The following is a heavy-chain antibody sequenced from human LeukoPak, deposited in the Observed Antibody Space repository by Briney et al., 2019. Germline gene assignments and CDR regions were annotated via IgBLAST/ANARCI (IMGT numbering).Heavy chain of an antibody. V-gene: IGHV4-39*01. CDR1: GGSISSSSYY. CDR3: ARRQGSGSYLFDY. D-gene: IGHD3-10*01. Sequence: SETLSLTCTVSGGSISSSSYYWGWIRQPPGKGLEWIGSIYYSGSTYYNPSLKSRVTISVDTSKNQFSLKLRSVTAADTAVYYCARRQGSGSYLFDYWGQGTLVTVSS. CDR2: IYYSGST. J-gene: IGHJ4*02.